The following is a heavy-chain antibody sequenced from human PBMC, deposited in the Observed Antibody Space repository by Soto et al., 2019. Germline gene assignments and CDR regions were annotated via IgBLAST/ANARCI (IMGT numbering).Heavy chain of an antibody. D-gene: IGHD3-22*01. CDR1: GYTFTSYY. CDR2: INPSGGST. J-gene: IGHJ3*02. Sequence: VSVKVSCKASGYTFTSYYMRWVRQAPGQGLEWMGIINPSGGSTSYAQKFQGRVTMTRDTSTSTVYMELSSLRSEDTAVYYCARMGPYDSSGYSSSDAFDIWGQGTMVTVSS. V-gene: IGHV1-46*01. CDR3: ARMGPYDSSGYSSSDAFDI.